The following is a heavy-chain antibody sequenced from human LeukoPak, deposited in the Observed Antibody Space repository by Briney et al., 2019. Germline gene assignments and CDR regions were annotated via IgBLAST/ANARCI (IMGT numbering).Heavy chain of an antibody. Sequence: PSETLSLTCAVYGGSFSGYYWSWIRQPPGKGLEWIGEINHSGSTNYNPSLKSRVTISVDTSKNQFSLKLSSVTAADTAVYYCARGAYSGYAGNFPFDYWGQGTLVTVSS. D-gene: IGHD5-12*01. CDR2: INHSGST. CDR1: GGSFSGYY. V-gene: IGHV4-34*01. J-gene: IGHJ4*02. CDR3: ARGAYSGYAGNFPFDY.